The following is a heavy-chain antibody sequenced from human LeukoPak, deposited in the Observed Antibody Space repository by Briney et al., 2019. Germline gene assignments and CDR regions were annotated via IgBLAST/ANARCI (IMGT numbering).Heavy chain of an antibody. Sequence: AASVKVSCKASGYTFTSYGINWVRQATGQGLEWMGWMNPNSGNTGYAQKFQGRVTITRNTSISTAYMELSSLRSEDTAVYYCARGSSTSFRAARPAPFDYWGQGTLVIVSS. J-gene: IGHJ4*02. D-gene: IGHD2-2*01. CDR3: ARGSSTSFRAARPAPFDY. CDR2: MNPNSGNT. V-gene: IGHV1-8*03. CDR1: GYTFTSYG.